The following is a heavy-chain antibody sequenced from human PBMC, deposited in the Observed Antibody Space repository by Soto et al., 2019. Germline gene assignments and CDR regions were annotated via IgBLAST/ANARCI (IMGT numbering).Heavy chain of an antibody. J-gene: IGHJ5*02. V-gene: IGHV4-30-2*01. CDR2: ISHTGST. CDR1: GGSITSGNSYS. D-gene: IGHD3-10*01. CDR3: ARAVAPYFGTWFDP. Sequence: TLSLTCAVSGGSITSGNSYSWSWIRQPPGKGLEWIGSISHTGSTSYNPSLKSRLTMSVDKSKNQFSLRLSSVAAADMAVYYCARAVAPYFGTWFDPWGQGILVTVSS.